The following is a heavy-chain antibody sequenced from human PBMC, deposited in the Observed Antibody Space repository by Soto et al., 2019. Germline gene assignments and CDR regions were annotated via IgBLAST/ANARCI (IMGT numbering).Heavy chain of an antibody. V-gene: IGHV3-48*03. J-gene: IGHJ6*02. CDR2: ISSSGSTI. CDR3: ARTLPAAIQGYYYGMDV. CDR1: GFTFSSYE. D-gene: IGHD2-2*02. Sequence: PGGSLRLSCAASGFTFSSYEMNWVRQAPGKGLEWVSYISSSGSTIYYADSVKGRFTISRDNAKNSLYLQMNSLRAEDTAVYYCARTLPAAIQGYYYGMDVWGQGTTVTVSS.